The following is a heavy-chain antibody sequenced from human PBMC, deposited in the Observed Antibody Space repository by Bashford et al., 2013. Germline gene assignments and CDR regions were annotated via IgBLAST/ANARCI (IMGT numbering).Heavy chain of an antibody. J-gene: IGHJ5*02. V-gene: IGHV3-11*06. CDR2: IGSSVSYT. Sequence: GGSLRLSCAASGFTFSDFYMNWIRQSPGRGLEWISYIGSSVSYTNYADSVKGRFSISRDNAEDSLFLEMNSLRVEDTAVYYCARADCSGGRCVVDPWGQGTLVTVSS. D-gene: IGHD2-15*01. CDR1: GFTFSDFY. CDR3: ARADCSGGRCVVDP.